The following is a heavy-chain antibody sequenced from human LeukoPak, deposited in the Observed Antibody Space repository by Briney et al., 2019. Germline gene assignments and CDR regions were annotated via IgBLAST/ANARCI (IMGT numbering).Heavy chain of an antibody. D-gene: IGHD4-17*01. V-gene: IGHV3-7*01. J-gene: IGHJ4*02. Sequence: PGGSLRLSCAASGFTFSSYWMSWVRQAPGKGLEWVANIKQDGSEKYYVDSVKGRFTISRDNAKNSLYLQMNSLRAEDTAVYYCAREEYGDYDYCFDYWGQGTLVTVSS. CDR2: IKQDGSEK. CDR3: AREEYGDYDYCFDY. CDR1: GFTFSSYW.